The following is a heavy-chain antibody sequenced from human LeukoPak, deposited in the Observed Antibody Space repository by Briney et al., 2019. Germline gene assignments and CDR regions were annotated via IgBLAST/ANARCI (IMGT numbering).Heavy chain of an antibody. CDR1: GFTFSSYG. Sequence: GGSLRLSCAASGFTFSSYGMHWVREAPGKGLEWVAVIWYDGSNKYYADSVKGRFTISRDNSKNTLYLQMNSLRAEDTAVYYCASGDYYGSGSYYNGENYWGQGTLVTVSS. J-gene: IGHJ4*02. D-gene: IGHD3-10*01. V-gene: IGHV3-33*01. CDR3: ASGDYYGSGSYYNGENY. CDR2: IWYDGSNK.